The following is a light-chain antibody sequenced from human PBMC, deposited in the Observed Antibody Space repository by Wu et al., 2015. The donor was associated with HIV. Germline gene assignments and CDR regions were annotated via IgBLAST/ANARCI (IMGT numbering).Light chain of an antibody. V-gene: IGKV3-20*01. J-gene: IGKJ4*01. CDR3: QQYSSYPLT. Sequence: EIVLTQSPGTLSLSPGERATLSCRASQIVSNTYLAWYQHKPGQAPRLLIYGTSSRATGIPDRFSGSESGTNFILTINRLEPDDSATYYCQQYSSYPLTFGGGTKVEIK. CDR1: QIVSNTY. CDR2: GTS.